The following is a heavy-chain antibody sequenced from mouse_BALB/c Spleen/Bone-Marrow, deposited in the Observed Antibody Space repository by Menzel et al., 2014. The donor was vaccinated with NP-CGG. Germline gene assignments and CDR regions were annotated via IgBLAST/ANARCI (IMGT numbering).Heavy chain of an antibody. CDR3: ARRDGYDSYFDY. Sequence: VQLKESGAELVKPGASVKISCKASGYTFTDYNMDWVKQSHGKSLEWIGDINPNYDSTSYNQKFKGKATLTVDKSSSTAYMELRSPTSEDTAVYYCARRDGYDSYFDYWGQGTTLTVSS. J-gene: IGHJ2*01. CDR1: GYTFTDYN. D-gene: IGHD2-2*01. CDR2: INPNYDST. V-gene: IGHV1-18*01.